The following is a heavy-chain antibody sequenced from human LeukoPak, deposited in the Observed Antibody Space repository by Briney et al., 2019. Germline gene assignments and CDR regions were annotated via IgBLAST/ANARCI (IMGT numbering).Heavy chain of an antibody. J-gene: IGHJ5*02. Sequence: GGSLTLSCAASGFTFSSYWMSWVRQAPGKGLEWVANIKQDGSEKYYVDSVKGRFTISRDNAKNSLYLQMNSLRAEDTAVYYCARGRNYYDSSGYRNWFDPWGQGTLVTVSS. D-gene: IGHD3-22*01. V-gene: IGHV3-7*01. CDR3: ARGRNYYDSSGYRNWFDP. CDR2: IKQDGSEK. CDR1: GFTFSSYW.